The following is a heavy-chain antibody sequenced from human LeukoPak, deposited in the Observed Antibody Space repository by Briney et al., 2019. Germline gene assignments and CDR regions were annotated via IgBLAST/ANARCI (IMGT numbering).Heavy chain of an antibody. V-gene: IGHV3-30*05. CDR3: ARDWGSSGYYYFDY. D-gene: IGHD3-22*01. J-gene: IGHJ4*02. CDR2: ISYGGSNK. CDR1: GFTFSTYG. Sequence: GGSLRLSCAASGFTFSTYGMHWVRQAPGKGLECVAVISYGGSNKYYADSVKGRFTISRDNSKNTLYLQMNSLRTEDTAVYYCARDWGSSGYYYFDYWGQGTLVTVSS.